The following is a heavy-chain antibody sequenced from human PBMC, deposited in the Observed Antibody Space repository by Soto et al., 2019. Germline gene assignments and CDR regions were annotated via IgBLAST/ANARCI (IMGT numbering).Heavy chain of an antibody. V-gene: IGHV1-18*01. D-gene: IGHD3-22*01. CDR1: GYTFTSYG. CDR3: ARDQYYDSSGYYYPFDY. Sequence: ASVKVSCKASGYTFTSYGISWVRQAPGQGLEWMGWISAYNGNTNYAQKLQGRVTMTTDTSTSTAYMELRSLRSDDTAVYYCARDQYYDSSGYYYPFDYWGQGTLVTVPQ. CDR2: ISAYNGNT. J-gene: IGHJ4*02.